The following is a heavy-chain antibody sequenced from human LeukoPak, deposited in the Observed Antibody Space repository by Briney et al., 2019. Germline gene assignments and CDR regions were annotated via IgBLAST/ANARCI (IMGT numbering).Heavy chain of an antibody. D-gene: IGHD1-26*01. Sequence: GGSLRLSCAASGFTFSSYWMHWVRQAPGKGLVWVSRINSDGSSTSYADSVKGRFTISRDNAKNSLYLQMNSLRDDDTAVYYCARDYALGSSSSGGPMANWGQGTLVTVSS. CDR2: INSDGSST. CDR1: GFTFSSYW. J-gene: IGHJ4*02. CDR3: ARDYALGSSSSGGPMAN. V-gene: IGHV3-74*01.